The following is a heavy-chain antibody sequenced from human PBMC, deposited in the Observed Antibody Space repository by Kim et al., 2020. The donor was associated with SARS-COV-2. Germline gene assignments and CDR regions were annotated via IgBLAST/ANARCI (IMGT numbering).Heavy chain of an antibody. Sequence: GGSLRLSCAATGFTFSSYGMHWVRQAPGKGLEWVAVIWYDGSNKYYADSVKGRFTISRDNSENTLYLQMNSLRAEDTAVYYCERDFLSSSGPFDYWSQGTLVTVSS. CDR3: ERDFLSSSGPFDY. CDR2: IWYDGSNK. CDR1: GFTFSSYG. D-gene: IGHD6-19*01. V-gene: IGHV3-33*01. J-gene: IGHJ4*02.